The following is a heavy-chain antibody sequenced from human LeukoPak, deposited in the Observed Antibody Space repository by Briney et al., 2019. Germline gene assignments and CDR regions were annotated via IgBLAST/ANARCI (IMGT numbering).Heavy chain of an antibody. CDR3: ATGYHVTTGWYFDL. Sequence: GSSVKVSLKCSGGTFSCYAIRWVRQAPGQGLEWMGGIIPIFGTANYAQKFQGRVTITADESTSTAYMELSSLRSEDTAVYYCATGYHVTTGWYFDLWGRGTLVTVSS. CDR2: IIPIFGTA. V-gene: IGHV1-69*13. D-gene: IGHD4-17*01. CDR1: GGTFSCYA. J-gene: IGHJ2*01.